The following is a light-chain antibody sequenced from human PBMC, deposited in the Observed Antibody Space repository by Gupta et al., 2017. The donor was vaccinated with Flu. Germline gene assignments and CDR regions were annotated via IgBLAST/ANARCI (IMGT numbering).Light chain of an antibody. CDR1: SPDIGSHKY. CDR2: DVT. V-gene: IGLV2-14*01. Sequence: SPDIGSHKYVSWYQQHPGKAPQLLIYDVTNRPSGVSTRFSGSKSGDTASLTISGLQAEDEADYYCSSCTSSTTLVFGGGTRLTVL. J-gene: IGLJ2*01. CDR3: SSCTSSTTLV.